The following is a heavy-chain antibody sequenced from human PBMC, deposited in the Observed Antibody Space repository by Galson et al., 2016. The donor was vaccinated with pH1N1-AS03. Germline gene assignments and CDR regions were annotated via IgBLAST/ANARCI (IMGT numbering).Heavy chain of an antibody. CDR3: AKGRFGPEYYYDGMDV. V-gene: IGHV3-23*01. CDR1: GFTFSIYA. D-gene: IGHD3-16*01. Sequence: SLRLSCAASGFTFSIYAMTWVRQVPGKGLEWVSSVGGSSGTTYYADSVKGRFTISRDNSKNTLYLQMISLRDEDTAVFYCAKGRFGPEYYYDGMDVWGQGTTVTVSS. J-gene: IGHJ6*02. CDR2: VGGSSGTT.